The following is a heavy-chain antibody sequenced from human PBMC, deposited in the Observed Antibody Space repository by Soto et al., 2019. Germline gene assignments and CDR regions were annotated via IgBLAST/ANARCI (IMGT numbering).Heavy chain of an antibody. Sequence: ASVKVSCKVSGYTLTELSMHWVRQAPGKGLEWMGGVDPEDGETIYAQKFQGRVTMTEDTSTDTAYMELSSLRSEDTAVYYCATVVDTFPSPYFDYWGQGTLVTVSS. CDR2: VDPEDGET. CDR3: ATVVDTFPSPYFDY. J-gene: IGHJ4*02. D-gene: IGHD5-18*01. CDR1: GYTLTELS. V-gene: IGHV1-24*01.